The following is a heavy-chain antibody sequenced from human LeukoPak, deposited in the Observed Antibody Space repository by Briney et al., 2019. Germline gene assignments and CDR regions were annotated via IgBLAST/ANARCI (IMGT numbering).Heavy chain of an antibody. V-gene: IGHV5-51*01. D-gene: IGHD4-23*01. CDR3: ATQFGGNSEFDY. CDR1: GYSFTNYC. Sequence: GESLKISCKGSGYSFTNYCIGWVLHQPRKGLEWMGIIYPGDSAIRYSPSLLDHVTISADKNITTAYLQWSSLKASGTAMYYCATQFGGNSEFDYWGQGTLVTVSS. CDR2: IYPGDSAI. J-gene: IGHJ4*02.